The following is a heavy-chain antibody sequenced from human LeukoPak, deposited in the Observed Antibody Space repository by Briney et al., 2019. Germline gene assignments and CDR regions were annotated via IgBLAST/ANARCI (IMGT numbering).Heavy chain of an antibody. J-gene: IGHJ4*02. CDR3: AWSITMIVGSDYFDY. V-gene: IGHV4-59*08. Sequence: SETLSLTCTVSGGFISSYYWSWIRQPPGKGLEWIGYIYYSGRTNYNPSLKSRVTVSVDTSKNQFYLKLSSVTAADTAVYYCAWSITMIVGSDYFDYWGQGTLVTVSS. CDR2: IYYSGRT. D-gene: IGHD3-22*01. CDR1: GGFISSYY.